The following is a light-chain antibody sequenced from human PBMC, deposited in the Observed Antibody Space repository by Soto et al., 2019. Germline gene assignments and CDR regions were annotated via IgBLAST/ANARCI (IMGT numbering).Light chain of an antibody. CDR2: GAS. J-gene: IGKJ4*01. Sequence: EVVLTQSPATLSLSPGEGATLSCRASQSIGNYLAWYQQKPGQAPRLLIYGASSRATGIPDRFSGSGSGTDFTLTISRLEPEDFAVYYCQQYGSSLGVTFGGGTKVDIK. CDR1: QSIGNY. V-gene: IGKV3-20*01. CDR3: QQYGSSLGVT.